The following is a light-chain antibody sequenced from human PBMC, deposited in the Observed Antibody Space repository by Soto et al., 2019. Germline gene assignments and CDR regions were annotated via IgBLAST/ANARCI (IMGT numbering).Light chain of an antibody. J-gene: IGKJ5*01. CDR1: QSVSSY. CDR2: GAS. CDR3: QQRSNWPPIT. V-gene: IGKV3-11*01. Sequence: EIGLTQSPATLSLSPGERATLSCRASQSVSSYLAWYQQKPGQAPRLLMYGASTRATGIPARFSGRGSGTDFTLTISSLEPEDFAVYYCQQRSNWPPITFGQGTRLEIK.